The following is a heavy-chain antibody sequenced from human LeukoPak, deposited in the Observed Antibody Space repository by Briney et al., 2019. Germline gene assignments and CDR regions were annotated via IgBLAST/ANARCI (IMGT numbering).Heavy chain of an antibody. D-gene: IGHD3-22*01. CDR3: ARGTYYYDSSGYYFDY. J-gene: IGHJ4*02. V-gene: IGHV4-4*07. CDR1: GGSISSYY. Sequence: PSESLSLTCTVSGGSISSYYWSWIRQPAGKGLEWIGRIYTSGSTNYNPSLKSRVTMSVDTSKNQFSLKLSSVTAADTAVYYCARGTYYYDSSGYYFDYWGQGTLVTVS. CDR2: IYTSGST.